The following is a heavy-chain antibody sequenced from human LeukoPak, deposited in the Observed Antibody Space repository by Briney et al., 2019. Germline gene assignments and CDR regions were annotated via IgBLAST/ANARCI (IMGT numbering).Heavy chain of an antibody. J-gene: IGHJ4*02. CDR3: AKGTCSGGRCYRFDY. V-gene: IGHV3-23*01. CDR2: ISGSGGST. Sequence: GGSLRLSCAASGFTFSSYAMSWVRQAPGKGLEWVSAISGSGGSTYYADSVKGRFTISRDNSKNTLYLQMNSLRAEDTAVYYCAKGTCSGGRCYRFDYWGQGTLATVSS. D-gene: IGHD2-15*01. CDR1: GFTFSSYA.